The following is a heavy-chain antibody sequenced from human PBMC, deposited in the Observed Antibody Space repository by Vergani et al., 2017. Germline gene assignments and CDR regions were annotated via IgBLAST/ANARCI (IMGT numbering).Heavy chain of an antibody. Sequence: EVQLLESGGGLVQPGGSLRLSCAASGFTFSSYAMSWVRQAPGKGLEWVSAISGSGGSTYYADAVKGRFTISRDNSKNTLYLQMNSLRAEDTAVYYCAKDQRGVIGCMDVWGQGTTVTVSS. D-gene: IGHD2-21*01. CDR3: AKDQRGVIGCMDV. CDR1: GFTFSSYA. CDR2: ISGSGGST. J-gene: IGHJ6*02. V-gene: IGHV3-23*01.